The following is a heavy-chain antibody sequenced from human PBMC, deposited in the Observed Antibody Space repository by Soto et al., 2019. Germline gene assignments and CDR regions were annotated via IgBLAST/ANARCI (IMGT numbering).Heavy chain of an antibody. J-gene: IGHJ4*02. Sequence: SETLSLTCTVSGGSISSSSYYWGWIRQPPGKGLEWIGSIYYSGSTYYNPSLKSRVTISVDTSKNQFSLKLSSVTAADTAVYYCARVLPSARRDYWGQGTLVTVPQ. V-gene: IGHV4-39*01. CDR3: ARVLPSARRDY. CDR1: GGSISSSSYY. D-gene: IGHD3-3*01. CDR2: IYYSGST.